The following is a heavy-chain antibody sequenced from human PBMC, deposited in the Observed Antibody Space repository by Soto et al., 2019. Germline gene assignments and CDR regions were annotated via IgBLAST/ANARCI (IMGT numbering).Heavy chain of an antibody. Sequence: PGGSLRLSCAASGFTFDDYGMHWVRQAPGKGLEWVSGISWNSGSIGYADSVKGRFTISRDNAKNSLYLQMNSLRAEDTALYYCAKDRTVISYGWFDPWGQGTLVTVSS. CDR2: ISWNSGSI. CDR3: AKDRTVISYGWFDP. J-gene: IGHJ5*02. V-gene: IGHV3-9*01. CDR1: GFTFDDYG. D-gene: IGHD4-4*01.